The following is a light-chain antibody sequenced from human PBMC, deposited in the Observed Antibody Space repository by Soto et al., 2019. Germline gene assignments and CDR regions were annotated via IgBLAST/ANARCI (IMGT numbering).Light chain of an antibody. V-gene: IGKV3-20*01. J-gene: IGKJ1*01. CDR1: QSVSSTY. Sequence: EIVLTQSPGTLSLSPEERASLSCRASQSVSSTYLAWYQQKPGQAPRLLIYATSTRATGIPDRFSGSGSGTDFTLTISRLEPEDFAVYYCQHYGSSLWTFGQGTKVEIK. CDR3: QHYGSSLWT. CDR2: ATS.